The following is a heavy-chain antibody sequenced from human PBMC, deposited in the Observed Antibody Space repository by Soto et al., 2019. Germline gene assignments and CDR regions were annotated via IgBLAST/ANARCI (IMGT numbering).Heavy chain of an antibody. CDR3: ARGHPYYYDSSGYLYFDY. J-gene: IGHJ4*02. D-gene: IGHD3-22*01. V-gene: IGHV1-69*06. CDR1: GGTFSSYA. Sequence: SVKVSCRASGGTFSSYAISWVRQAPGQGLEWMGGIIPIFGTANYAQKFQGRVTITADKSTSTAYMELSSLRSEDTAVYYCARGHPYYYDSSGYLYFDYWGQGTLVNVSS. CDR2: IIPIFGTA.